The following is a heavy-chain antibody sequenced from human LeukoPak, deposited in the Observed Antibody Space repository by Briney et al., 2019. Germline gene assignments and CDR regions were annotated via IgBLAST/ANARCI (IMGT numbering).Heavy chain of an antibody. CDR1: GASISSYY. V-gene: IGHV4-59*12. CDR3: ARWDNDNSASDI. J-gene: IGHJ3*02. CDR2: GHYSGST. Sequence: SETLSLTCSVSGASISSYYWNWIRQPPGKGLEWIGYGHYSGSTYFNPSLKSRVTMSVDTSKNLFSLKLTSVTAADTAVYFCARWDNDNSASDIWGQGTKVTVSP. D-gene: IGHD1-20*01.